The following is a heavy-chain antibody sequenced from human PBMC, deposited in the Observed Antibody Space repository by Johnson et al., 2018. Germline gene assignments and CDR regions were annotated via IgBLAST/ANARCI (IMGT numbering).Heavy chain of an antibody. CDR1: GFTFSSYG. D-gene: IGHD3-10*01. V-gene: IGHV3-30*03. CDR3: ARDGAAAIVGFVAVDI. Sequence: QVQLVQSGGGVVQPGRSLRLSCAASGFTFSSYGMHWVRQAPGKGLEWVAVISYDGSNKYYADSVKGRFTISRDNSKNTVYLQMNSLRAEDTAVYYCARDGAAAIVGFVAVDIWGQGTMVTVSS. CDR2: ISYDGSNK. J-gene: IGHJ3*02.